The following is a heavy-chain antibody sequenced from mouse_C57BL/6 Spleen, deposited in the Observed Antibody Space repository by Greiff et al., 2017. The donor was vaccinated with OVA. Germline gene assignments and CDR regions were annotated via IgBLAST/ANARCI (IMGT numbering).Heavy chain of an antibody. CDR1: GYTFTGYW. CDR3: ASITTVVATPYYAMDY. CDR2: IFPGGGST. Sequence: QVQLQQSGAELMKPGASVKLSCKATGYTFTGYWIEGVKQRPGHGLEWIGEIFPGGGSTNYIEKFKGKATFTADISSNTAYMQLSSLTTEDSAIYYCASITTVVATPYYAMDYWGQGTSVTVSS. D-gene: IGHD1-1*01. J-gene: IGHJ4*01. V-gene: IGHV1-9*01.